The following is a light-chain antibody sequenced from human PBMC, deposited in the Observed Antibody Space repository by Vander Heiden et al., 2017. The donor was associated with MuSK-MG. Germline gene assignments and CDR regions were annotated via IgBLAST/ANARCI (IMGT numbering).Light chain of an antibody. V-gene: IGKV3-20*01. CDR2: GAS. CDR3: QQDSSSPT. CDR1: QSVSRNF. J-gene: IGKJ1*01. Sequence: ELVLTQSPGTLSLSPGERVTLSCRASQSVSRNFLDWYQKKPCQTPRLLISGASSSATGIPDRFSGSGYGTDFTLTSSRREHEDFAVYFWQQDSSSPTFGQGTKVEIK.